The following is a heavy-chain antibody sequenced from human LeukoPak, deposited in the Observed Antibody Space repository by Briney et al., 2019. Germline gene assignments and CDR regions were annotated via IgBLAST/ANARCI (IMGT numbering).Heavy chain of an antibody. J-gene: IGHJ5*02. Sequence: SETLSLTCTVCGGSISSYYWRWIRQPPRKGVEWIGYIYYCGCTNYNPSLKSRVTISVDTSKNQFSLKLSSVTAADTAVYYCARVTRSWFGELSDLGRWFDPWGQGTLVTVSS. CDR3: ARVTRSWFGELSDLGRWFDP. CDR1: GGSISSYY. D-gene: IGHD3-10*01. CDR2: IYYCGCT. V-gene: IGHV4-59*12.